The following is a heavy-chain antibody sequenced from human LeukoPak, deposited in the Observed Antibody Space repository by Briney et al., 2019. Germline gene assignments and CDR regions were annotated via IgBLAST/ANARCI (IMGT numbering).Heavy chain of an antibody. J-gene: IGHJ4*02. CDR2: ISYDGSNK. CDR3: AREWELDVDY. CDR1: GFTFSSYA. V-gene: IGHV3-30-3*01. D-gene: IGHD1-26*01. Sequence: GRSLRLSCAASGFTFSSYAMHWVRQAPGKGLEWVAVISYDGSNKYYADPVKGRFTISRDNSENTLYLQMNSLRAEDTAVYYCAREWELDVDYWGQGTLVTVSS.